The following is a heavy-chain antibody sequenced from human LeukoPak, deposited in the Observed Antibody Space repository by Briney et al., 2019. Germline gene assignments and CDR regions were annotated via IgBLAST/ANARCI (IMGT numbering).Heavy chain of an antibody. CDR2: INWNGGST. J-gene: IGHJ4*02. D-gene: IGHD6-6*01. CDR3: ARGGENSSSSRTGEDFFDY. Sequence: GGSLRLSYAASGFTFDDYGMSWVRQAPGKGLEWVSGINWNGGSTGYADSVKGRFTISRDNAKNSLYLQMNSLRAEDTAVYYCARGGENSSSSRTGEDFFDYWGQGTLVTVSS. CDR1: GFTFDDYG. V-gene: IGHV3-20*03.